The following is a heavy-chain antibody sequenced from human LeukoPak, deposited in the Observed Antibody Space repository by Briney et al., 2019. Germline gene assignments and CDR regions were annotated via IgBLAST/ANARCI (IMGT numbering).Heavy chain of an antibody. D-gene: IGHD5-18*01. Sequence: GGPLRLSCAASGIIFSNQWMHWARQAPGKGLVWVSSINRDGSSTSYADSVKGRFTISRDNAKNTLYLQMHSLRAEGTAVYCCARRGGYRYCAFDYWGQRTLVTVSS. J-gene: IGHJ4*02. CDR2: INRDGSST. V-gene: IGHV3-74*01. CDR3: ARRGGYRYCAFDY. CDR1: GIIFSNQW.